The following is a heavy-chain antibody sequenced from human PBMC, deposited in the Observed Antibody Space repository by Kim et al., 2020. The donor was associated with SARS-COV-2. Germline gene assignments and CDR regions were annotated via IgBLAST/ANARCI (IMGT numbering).Heavy chain of an antibody. Sequence: GGSLRLSCAASGFTFSSYDMHWVRQATGKGLEWVSAIGTAGDTYYPGSVKGRYTISRENANNSLYLQMNSLRAGDRAVYYCASGGGSGSYSGDAFDIWGQGTLVTVSS. CDR2: IGTAGDT. D-gene: IGHD3-10*01. CDR1: GFTFSSYD. J-gene: IGHJ3*02. CDR3: ASGGGSGSYSGDAFDI. V-gene: IGHV3-13*04.